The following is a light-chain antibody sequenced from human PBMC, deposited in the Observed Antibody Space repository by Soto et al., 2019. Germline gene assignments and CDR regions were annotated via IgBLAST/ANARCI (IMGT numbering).Light chain of an antibody. V-gene: IGKV3-11*01. Sequence: EIVLTQSPYTLSFSPWERSTLSFMASQSVSGYLGWYQQKPGQAPRLLIYDASNRAYGVPARFRGSGSGTNFTLTIASLEPDDFAVYYCQQRSNWPYLTFGGGTKVDIK. CDR3: QQRSNWPYLT. CDR1: QSVSGY. J-gene: IGKJ4*01. CDR2: DAS.